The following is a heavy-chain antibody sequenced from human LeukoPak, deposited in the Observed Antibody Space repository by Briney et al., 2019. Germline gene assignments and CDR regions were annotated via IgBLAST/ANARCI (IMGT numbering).Heavy chain of an antibody. J-gene: IGHJ3*02. D-gene: IGHD2-15*01. CDR3: ARDPQTPGRDAFDI. CDR1: GGSISSSNW. V-gene: IGHV4-4*02. Sequence: SGTLSLTCAVSGGSISSSNWWSWVRQPPGKGLEWIGEIYHSGSTNYSPSLKSRVTISVDKSKNQFSLKLSSVTAADTAVYYCARDPQTPGRDAFDIWGQGTMVTVSS. CDR2: IYHSGST.